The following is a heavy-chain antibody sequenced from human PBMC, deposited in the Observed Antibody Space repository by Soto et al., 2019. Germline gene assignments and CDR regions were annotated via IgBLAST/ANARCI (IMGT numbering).Heavy chain of an antibody. CDR3: ARDQVVVVPAATGSWYPSGYYYGMDV. Sequence: GGSLRLSCAASGFTVSSNYMSWVRQAPGKGLEWVSVIYSGGSTYYADSVKGRFTISRDNSKNTLYLQMNSLRAEDTAVYYCARDQVVVVPAATGSWYPSGYYYGMDVWGQGTTVTVS. D-gene: IGHD2-2*01. J-gene: IGHJ6*02. CDR1: GFTVSSNY. V-gene: IGHV3-66*01. CDR2: IYSGGST.